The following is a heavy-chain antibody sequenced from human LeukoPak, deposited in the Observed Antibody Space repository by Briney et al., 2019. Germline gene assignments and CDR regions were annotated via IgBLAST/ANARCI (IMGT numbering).Heavy chain of an antibody. D-gene: IGHD2-2*01. CDR3: ARGGTNIVVVPAATHFDY. CDR2: IYYSGST. CDR1: GGSISSGDYY. Sequence: SETLSLTCTVSGGSISSGDYYWSWIRQPPGKGLEWIGYIYYSGSTYYNPSLKSRVTISVDTFKNQFSLKLSSVTAADTAVYYCARGGTNIVVVPAATHFDYWAREPWSPSPQ. V-gene: IGHV4-30-4*08. J-gene: IGHJ4*02.